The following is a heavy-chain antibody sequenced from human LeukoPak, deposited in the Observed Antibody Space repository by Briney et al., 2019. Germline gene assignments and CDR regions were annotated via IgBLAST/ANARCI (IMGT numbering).Heavy chain of an antibody. CDR2: IYISGST. V-gene: IGHV4-4*07. J-gene: IGHJ5*02. D-gene: IGHD3-9*01. CDR1: GGSFSGYY. Sequence: PSETLSLTCAVYGGSFSGYYWSWIRQPAGKGLEWIGRIYISGSTNYNPSLKSRVTMSVDTSKNQFSLKLSSVTAADTAVYYCARDYDILTAYPPTQLFDPWGQGTLVTVSS. CDR3: ARDYDILTAYPPTQLFDP.